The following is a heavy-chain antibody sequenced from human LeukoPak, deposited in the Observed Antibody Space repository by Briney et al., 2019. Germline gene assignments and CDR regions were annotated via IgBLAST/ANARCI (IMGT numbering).Heavy chain of an antibody. CDR2: IIGSGRTT. CDR1: GFTFRSFA. CDR3: AKKEGDTYFSWYMDV. J-gene: IGHJ6*03. D-gene: IGHD2-21*01. Sequence: GGSLRLSCAASGFTFRSFAMSWVRQAPGKGLEWVSGIIGSGRTTFYADSVKSRFTISRDNSKNTLYLQMNSLRAEDTAIYYCAKKEGDTYFSWYMDVWGKGTTVTVSS. V-gene: IGHV3-23*01.